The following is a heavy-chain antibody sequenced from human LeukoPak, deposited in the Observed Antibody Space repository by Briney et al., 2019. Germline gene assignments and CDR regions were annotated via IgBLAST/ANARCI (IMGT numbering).Heavy chain of an antibody. Sequence: SETLSLTCAVSGYSISSRYYWGWIRQPPGKGLEWIGSIYHCGSTYYNPSLKSRVTISVDTSKNQFSLKLSSVTAADTAVYYCARQAAYDAFDIWGQGTMVTVSS. D-gene: IGHD2-15*01. V-gene: IGHV4-38-2*01. CDR2: IYHCGST. J-gene: IGHJ3*02. CDR1: GYSISSRYY. CDR3: ARQAAYDAFDI.